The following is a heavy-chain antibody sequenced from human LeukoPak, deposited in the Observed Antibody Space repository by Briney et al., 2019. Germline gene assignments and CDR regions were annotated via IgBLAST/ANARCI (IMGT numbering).Heavy chain of an antibody. D-gene: IGHD2-8*01. Sequence: ASVKVSCKASGGTFSSYAISWVRQAPGQGLEWKGRIIPILGIANYAQKFQGRVTITADKSTSTAYMELSSLRSEDTAVYYCASPEYCTNGVCYKAYYYGMDVWGQGTTVTVSS. CDR1: GGTFSSYA. CDR3: ASPEYCTNGVCYKAYYYGMDV. J-gene: IGHJ6*02. CDR2: IIPILGIA. V-gene: IGHV1-69*04.